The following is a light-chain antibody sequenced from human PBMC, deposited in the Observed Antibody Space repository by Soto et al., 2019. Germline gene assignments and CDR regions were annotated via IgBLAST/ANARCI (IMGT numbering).Light chain of an antibody. V-gene: IGKV1-5*03. CDR3: QHYNSYSEA. CDR1: QTISSW. J-gene: IGKJ1*01. CDR2: KAS. Sequence: DIQMTQSPSTLSGSVGDRVTITGRASQTISSWLAWYQQKPGKTPNILIYKASTLESGVPSRFRGSGSGTEFTLTISRLQPDDFETYYCQHYNSYSEAFGQGTKVDIK.